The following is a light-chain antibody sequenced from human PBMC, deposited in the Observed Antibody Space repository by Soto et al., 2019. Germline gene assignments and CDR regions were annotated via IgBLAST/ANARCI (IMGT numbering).Light chain of an antibody. CDR3: SSYTSSSTPYA. CDR2: EVS. J-gene: IGLJ1*01. CDR1: SSDVGGYNY. Sequence: QSALTQPASVSGSPGQSITISCTGTSSDVGGYNYVSWYQQHPGKAPKLMIYEVSNRPSGVSNRFSGSKSGNTASLTISGLQAEDEADYYCSSYTSSSTPYAFGTGTKPTVL. V-gene: IGLV2-14*01.